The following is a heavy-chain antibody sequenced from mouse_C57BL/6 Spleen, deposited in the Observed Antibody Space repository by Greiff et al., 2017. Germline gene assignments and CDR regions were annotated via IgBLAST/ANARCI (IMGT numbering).Heavy chain of an antibody. CDR2: IDPSDSET. V-gene: IGHV1-52*01. Sequence: QVQLQQPGAELVRPGSSVKLSCKASGYTFTSYWMHWVKQRPIQGLEWIGNIDPSDSETHYNQKFKDKATLTVDKSSSTAYMQLSNLTAEDSAVYYCARQIDYGNYDYCDDWGQGTTLTVSS. J-gene: IGHJ2*01. CDR3: ARQIDYGNYDYCDD. D-gene: IGHD2-1*01. CDR1: GYTFTSYW.